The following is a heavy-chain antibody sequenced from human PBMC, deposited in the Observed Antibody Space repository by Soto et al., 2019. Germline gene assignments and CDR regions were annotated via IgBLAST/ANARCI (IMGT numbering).Heavy chain of an antibody. J-gene: IGHJ4*02. V-gene: IGHV4-31*03. CDR1: GGSISSGGYY. D-gene: IGHD6-6*01. Sequence: QVQLQESGPGLVKPSQTLSLTCTVSGGSISSGGYYWSCIRQHPGKGLEWIGYIYYSGSTYYNPSLKSRVTISVDTSKNQFSLKLSSVTAADTAVYYCARARSLLQLVRYFDYWGQGTLVTVSS. CDR3: ARARSLLQLVRYFDY. CDR2: IYYSGST.